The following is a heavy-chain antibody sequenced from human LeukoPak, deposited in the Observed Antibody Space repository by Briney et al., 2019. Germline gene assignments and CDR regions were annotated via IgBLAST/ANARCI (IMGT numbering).Heavy chain of an antibody. V-gene: IGHV4-59*08. J-gene: IGHJ6*03. CDR3: ARLAYYYMDV. Sequence: SETLSLTCIVSLDSIILHDWRWSRQPPGKGLEWIGYIYYSGSTNYNPSLKSRVTISVDTSKNQFSLKIRSVTAAHTAVYYCARLAYYYMDVWGKGTTVTVSS. CDR1: LDSIILHD. CDR2: IYYSGST.